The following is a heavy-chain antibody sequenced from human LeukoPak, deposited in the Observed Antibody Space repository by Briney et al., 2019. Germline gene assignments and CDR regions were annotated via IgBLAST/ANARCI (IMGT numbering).Heavy chain of an antibody. J-gene: IGHJ5*02. CDR1: GDSVSRNSAA. Sequence: SQTLSLTCAISGDSVSRNSAAWNWIRQSPSKGLEWLGRTYYRSKWYADYAVSLKGRITINADASKNQFSLKLSSVTAADTALYYCARQGYLTDNWFDPWGQGTLVTVSS. V-gene: IGHV6-1*01. CDR2: TYYRSKWYA. CDR3: ARQGYLTDNWFDP. D-gene: IGHD5-12*01.